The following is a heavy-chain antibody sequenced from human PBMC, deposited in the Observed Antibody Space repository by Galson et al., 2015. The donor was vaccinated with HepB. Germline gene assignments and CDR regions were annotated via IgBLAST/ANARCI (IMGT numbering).Heavy chain of an antibody. CDR2: IKQDGSEN. CDR1: GFTFSYYW. Sequence: SLRLSCAASGFTFSYYWMSWVRQAPGKGLEWAANIKQDGSENYYVDSVKGRFTMSRDNAKNSLHLQMNSLRAEDTAVYYCARVWGPLVRGVIRNYYYGMDVWGQGTTVTVSS. D-gene: IGHD3-10*01. J-gene: IGHJ6*02. V-gene: IGHV3-7*03. CDR3: ARVWGPLVRGVIRNYYYGMDV.